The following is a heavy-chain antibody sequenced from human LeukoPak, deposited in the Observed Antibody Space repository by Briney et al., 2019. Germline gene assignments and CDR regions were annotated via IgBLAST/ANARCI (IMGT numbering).Heavy chain of an antibody. Sequence: ASVKVSCKASGYTFTDYYMHWVRQAPGQGLGWMGWINPNSGGTKYAQKFQGRVTMTRDTSISTAYMELSRLRSDDTAVYYCARMGEYSYIDYWGQGTLVTVSS. CDR2: INPNSGGT. V-gene: IGHV1-2*02. CDR1: GYTFTDYY. D-gene: IGHD5-18*01. J-gene: IGHJ4*02. CDR3: ARMGEYSYIDY.